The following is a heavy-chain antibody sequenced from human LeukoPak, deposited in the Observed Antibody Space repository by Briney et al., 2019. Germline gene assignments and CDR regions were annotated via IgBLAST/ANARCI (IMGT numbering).Heavy chain of an antibody. V-gene: IGHV3-7*01. CDR3: ARDEGLLWFGEYCDY. D-gene: IGHD3-10*01. CDR2: IKQDGSGK. CDR1: GFTFSSYW. Sequence: PGGSLRLSCAASGFTFSSYWMSWVRQAPGKGLEWVANIKQDGSGKYYVDSVKGRFTISRDNAKNSLYLQMNSLRAEDTAVYYCARDEGLLWFGEYCDYRGQGTLVTVSS. J-gene: IGHJ4*02.